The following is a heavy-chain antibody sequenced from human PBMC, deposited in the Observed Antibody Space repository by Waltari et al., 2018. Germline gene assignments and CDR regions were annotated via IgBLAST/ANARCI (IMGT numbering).Heavy chain of an antibody. J-gene: IGHJ4*02. Sequence: EVQLLESGGGLIQPGGSLRLSCVASGFTFSSSSMSWVRQTPGKGLEWVSGISTDGVDTYYPDSVRGRFTISRDNSKDTMYLQLTSLTVDDTGVYYCARVWGTGSYHFDRWGQGTLVSVSS. CDR3: ARVWGTGSYHFDR. CDR1: GFTFSSSS. V-gene: IGHV3-23*01. D-gene: IGHD2-15*01. CDR2: ISTDGVDT.